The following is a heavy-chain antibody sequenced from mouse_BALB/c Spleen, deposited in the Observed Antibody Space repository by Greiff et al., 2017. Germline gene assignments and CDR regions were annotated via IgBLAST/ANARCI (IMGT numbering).Heavy chain of an antibody. CDR2: IDPYNGGT. J-gene: IGHJ2*01. Sequence: VQLQQSGPELGKPGASVKISCKASGYSFTGYNMYWVKQSHRKSLEWIGYIDPYNGGTSYNQKSKGKATLTVDKSSSTAYMHLNSLTSEDSAIYYCARWGRGYYCDYWGQGTTLTVSS. CDR1: GYSFTGYN. V-gene: IGHV1S135*01. D-gene: IGHD3-3*01. CDR3: ARWGRGYYCDY.